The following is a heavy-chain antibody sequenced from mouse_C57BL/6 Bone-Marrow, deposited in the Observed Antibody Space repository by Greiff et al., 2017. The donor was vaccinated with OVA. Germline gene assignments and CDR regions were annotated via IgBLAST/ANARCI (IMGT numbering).Heavy chain of an antibody. CDR2: ISNGGGST. CDR3: ARQVDY. V-gene: IGHV5-12*01. J-gene: IGHJ4*01. CDR1: GFTFSDYY. Sequence: EVKVVESGGGLVQPGGSLKLSCAASGFTFSDYYMYWVRQTPEKRLEWVAYISNGGGSTYYPDTVKGRFTISRDNAKNTLYLQMSRLKSEDTAMYYCARQVDYWGQGTSVTVSS.